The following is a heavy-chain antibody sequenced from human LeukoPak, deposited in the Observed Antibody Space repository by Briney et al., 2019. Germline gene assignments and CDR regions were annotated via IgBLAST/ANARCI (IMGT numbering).Heavy chain of an antibody. CDR1: GYTFTGYY. J-gene: IGHJ6*02. CDR2: INPNSGGT. Sequence: ASVKVSCKSSGYTFTGYYMHWVRQAPGQGLEWMGGINPNSGGTNYAQKSQGRVTMTRDTYISTAYMELSRLRSDDTAVYYCARLTIFGVVIRDGMDVWGQGATVTVSS. D-gene: IGHD3-3*01. CDR3: ARLTIFGVVIRDGMDV. V-gene: IGHV1-2*02.